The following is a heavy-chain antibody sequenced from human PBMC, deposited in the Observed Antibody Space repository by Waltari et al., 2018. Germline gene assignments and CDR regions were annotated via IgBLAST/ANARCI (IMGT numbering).Heavy chain of an antibody. Sequence: QVQLVQSGTEVKKPGASVKVSCKASGYPFPASYLHWLRQAPGQGLEWMGCINPNSDDANYAQMFQGGVTMTMDTSIDTGYLELSSLRSDDTAVYYCARDVAGSQGGAFDIWGQGTMVTVSS. CDR1: GYPFPASY. CDR2: INPNSDDA. J-gene: IGHJ3*02. CDR3: ARDVAGSQGGAFDI. D-gene: IGHD6-19*01. V-gene: IGHV1-2*02.